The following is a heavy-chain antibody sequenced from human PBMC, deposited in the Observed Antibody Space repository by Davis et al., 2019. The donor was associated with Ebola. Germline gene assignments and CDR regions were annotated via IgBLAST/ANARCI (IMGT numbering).Heavy chain of an antibody. Sequence: GESLKISCAASGFTFDDYAMHWVRQAPGKGLQWVAVVSYDGRHKYYADSVKGRFTISRDNAKNSLLLQMDSLTAEDTAVYYCARERGPYILGWFEPFDIWGQGTRVTVSS. CDR2: VSYDGRHK. J-gene: IGHJ3*02. V-gene: IGHV3-30*03. CDR3: ARERGPYILGWFEPFDI. D-gene: IGHD3-10*01. CDR1: GFTFDDYA.